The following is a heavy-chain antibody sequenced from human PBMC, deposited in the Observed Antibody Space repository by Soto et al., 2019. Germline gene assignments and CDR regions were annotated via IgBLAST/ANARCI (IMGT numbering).Heavy chain of an antibody. J-gene: IGHJ6*02. CDR2: IVPIFGPA. CDR1: AVTFSSYA. Sequence: SVKVSCKTSAVTFSSYAFNWVRQAPGQGLEWMGGIVPIFGPANYAQRFQGRVTITADGSTSTAYMELSSLRSEDTAVYYCATDLGGHKQHLLSHFYGMDVWGQGTTVTVSS. D-gene: IGHD6-13*01. CDR3: ATDLGGHKQHLLSHFYGMDV. V-gene: IGHV1-69*13.